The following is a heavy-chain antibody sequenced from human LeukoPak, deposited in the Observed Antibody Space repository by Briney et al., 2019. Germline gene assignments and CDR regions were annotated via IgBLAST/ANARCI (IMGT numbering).Heavy chain of an antibody. J-gene: IGHJ4*02. V-gene: IGHV3-23*01. CDR3: ANWNSWLPHNY. D-gene: IGHD3-9*01. Sequence: GGSLRLSCSDAGFSFSSYAMLWVRQAPGKGLEWVSGISGSGGSTFYADSVKGRFTISRDNAKNTLYLQMNSLRAEDTAVYYCANWNSWLPHNYWDQGTLVTVSS. CDR2: ISGSGGST. CDR1: GFSFSSYA.